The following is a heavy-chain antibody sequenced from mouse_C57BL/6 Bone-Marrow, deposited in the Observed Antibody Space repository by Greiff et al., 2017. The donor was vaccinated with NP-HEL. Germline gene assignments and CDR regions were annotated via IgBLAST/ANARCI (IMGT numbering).Heavy chain of an antibody. V-gene: IGHV1-5*01. D-gene: IGHD2-4*01. J-gene: IGHJ2*01. CDR3: TRAGVSYYDYDVNFGY. CDR1: GYTFTSYW. CDR2: IYPGNSDT. Sequence: EVQLQQSGTVLARPGASVKMSCKTSGYTFTSYWMHWVKQRPGQGLEWIGAIYPGNSDTSYNQKFKGKAKLTAVTSSRTAYMELSSLTNEDSAVSCCTRAGVSYYDYDVNFGYWGQGTTLTVSS.